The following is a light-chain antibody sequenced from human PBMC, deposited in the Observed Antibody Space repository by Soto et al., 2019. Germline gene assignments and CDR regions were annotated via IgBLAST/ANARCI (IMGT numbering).Light chain of an antibody. CDR1: QSLLHSSNNKNY. CDR3: PQYYSSAVT. CDR2: WAS. J-gene: IGKJ4*01. Sequence: DIVMTQSPGSLAVSPGERATIKCTSSQSLLHSSNNKNYLVWYQQKPGQPPKLLIYWASTRNSGVPGRFSGSGFGTEFTLTISSVQTEDAAGYVCPQYYSSAVTFRGGTKVEI. V-gene: IGKV4-1*01.